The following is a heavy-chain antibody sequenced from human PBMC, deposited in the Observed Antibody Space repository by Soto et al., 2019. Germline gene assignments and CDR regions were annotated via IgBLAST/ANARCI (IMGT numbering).Heavy chain of an antibody. Sequence: QLQLQESGPGQVKPSETLSLNCTVSGGSISSSSYYWGWIRQPPGKGLEWIGSMDYSGSTYHNPSLKSRVTISVDTSKNQFSLKLSSVTAADAAVYYCARRFEDQVGVDVWGQGTTVTVSS. J-gene: IGHJ6*02. CDR2: MDYSGST. V-gene: IGHV4-39*01. CDR3: ARRFEDQVGVDV. CDR1: GGSISSSSYY.